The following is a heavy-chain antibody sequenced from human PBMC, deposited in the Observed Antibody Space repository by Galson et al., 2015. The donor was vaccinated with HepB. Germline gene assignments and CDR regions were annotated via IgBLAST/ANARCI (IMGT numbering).Heavy chain of an antibody. CDR3: ASDSYDFWRGAHLGY. CDR2: ISSSSTM. D-gene: IGHD3-3*01. V-gene: IGHV3-48*02. Sequence: SLRLSCAASGLTFSSYSMHWVRQAPGKGLEWVSYISSSSTMYYADSVKGRFTISRDNAKNSLYLQMSSLRDEDTAVYYCASDSYDFWRGAHLGYWGQGTLVTVSS. CDR1: GLTFSSYS. J-gene: IGHJ4*02.